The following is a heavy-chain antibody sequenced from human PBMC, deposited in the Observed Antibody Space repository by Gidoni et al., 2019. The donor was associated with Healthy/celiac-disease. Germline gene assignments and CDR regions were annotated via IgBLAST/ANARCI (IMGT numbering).Heavy chain of an antibody. V-gene: IGHV3-30-3*01. CDR2: ISYDGSNK. CDR1: GFTFSSYA. D-gene: IGHD2-21*02. J-gene: IGHJ5*02. Sequence: VQLVESGGGVVQPGRSLRLSCAASGFTFSSYAMHWVRQAPGKVLAWVAVISYDGSNKYYADSVKGRFTISRDNSKNTLYLQMNSLRAEDTAVYYCAREAYCGGDCYWGWFDPWGQGTLVTVSS. CDR3: AREAYCGGDCYWGWFDP.